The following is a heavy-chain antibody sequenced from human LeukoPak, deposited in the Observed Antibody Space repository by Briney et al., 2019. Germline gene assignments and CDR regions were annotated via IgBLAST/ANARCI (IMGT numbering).Heavy chain of an antibody. CDR2: INPSGGST. Sequence: ASVKVSCKASGYTFTSYYMHWVRQAPGQGLEWMGIINPSGGSTSYAQKFQGRVTITADESTSTAYMELSSLRSEDTAVYYCARDRIVGATSPFLYWGQGTLVTVSS. D-gene: IGHD1-26*01. CDR3: ARDRIVGATSPFLY. J-gene: IGHJ4*02. CDR1: GYTFTSYY. V-gene: IGHV1-46*01.